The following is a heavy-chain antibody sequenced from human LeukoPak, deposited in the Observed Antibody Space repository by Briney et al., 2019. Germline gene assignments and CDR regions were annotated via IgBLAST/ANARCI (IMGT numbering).Heavy chain of an antibody. J-gene: IGHJ4*02. CDR1: GYTFTAYY. D-gene: IGHD6-6*01. Sequence: ASVKVSCKASGYTFTAYYMHWVRQAPGQGLEWMGWINLNSGGTNYAQKFQGRVTMTRDTSISTAYMELSRLRSDDMAVYYCARVPSGSSSGFGYWGQGTLVTVSS. CDR3: ARVPSGSSSGFGY. V-gene: IGHV1-2*02. CDR2: INLNSGGT.